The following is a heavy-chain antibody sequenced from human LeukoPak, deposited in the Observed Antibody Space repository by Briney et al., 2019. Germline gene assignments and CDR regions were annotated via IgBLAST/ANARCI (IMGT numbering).Heavy chain of an antibody. CDR1: GFTFSGAW. CDR2: INDDGTST. V-gene: IGHV3-74*01. CDR3: ANDDYSNY. Sequence: QAGGSLRLSCAASGFTFSGAWIHWVRQAPGKGLVWVSRINDDGTSTRYADSVKGRFTISRDNAKNTLYLQMNSLRAEDTAVYYCANDDYSNYWGQGTLVTVSS. D-gene: IGHD4-11*01. J-gene: IGHJ4*02.